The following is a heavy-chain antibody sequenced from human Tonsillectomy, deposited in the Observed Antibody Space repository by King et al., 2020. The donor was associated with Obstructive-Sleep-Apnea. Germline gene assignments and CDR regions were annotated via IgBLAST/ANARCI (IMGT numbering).Heavy chain of an antibody. CDR1: GFTFSDHY. J-gene: IGHJ2*01. CDR3: ASVSPNWYFDL. Sequence: VQLVESRGGLVQPGGSLRLSCAASGFTFSDHYMDWVRQAPGKGLEWVGRTRRKANSDTTEYAASVKGRFTISRDDSKNSLFLQMNSLKTEDTAVSYCASVSPNWYFDLWGRGTLVTVSS. V-gene: IGHV3-72*01. CDR2: TRRKANSDTT. D-gene: IGHD5/OR15-5a*01.